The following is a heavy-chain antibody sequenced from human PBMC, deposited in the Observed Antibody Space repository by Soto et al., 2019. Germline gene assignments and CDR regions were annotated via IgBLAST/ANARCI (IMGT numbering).Heavy chain of an antibody. J-gene: IGHJ4*02. V-gene: IGHV3-23*01. CDR2: VSSGGDNT. Sequence: EVQLLQSGGGLGQPGGSLTLSCAASGFSCNNFAMTWVRQAPGKGLEWVSSVSSGGDNTWYADSVKGRVTISRDNHKNAFHRHMHLLRAAATAVYYCAEDQLPHSNCGGRYLLEFWGQGTLVTVSS. CDR3: AEDQLPHSNCGGRYLLEF. CDR1: GFSCNNFA. D-gene: IGHD4-4*01.